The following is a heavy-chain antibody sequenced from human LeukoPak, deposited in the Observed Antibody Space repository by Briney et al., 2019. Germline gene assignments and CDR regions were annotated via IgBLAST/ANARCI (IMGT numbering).Heavy chain of an antibody. CDR3: ARGLRSRSGSYPIWY. V-gene: IGHV1-2*02. D-gene: IGHD3-10*01. Sequence: ASVKVSCKASGYTLTGYYMHWVRQAPGQGLEWMGWINPNSGGTNYAQKFQGRVTMTRNTSISTAYMELSSLRSEDTAVYYCARGLRSRSGSYPIWYWGQGTLVTVSS. CDR2: INPNSGGT. CDR1: GYTLTGYY. J-gene: IGHJ4*02.